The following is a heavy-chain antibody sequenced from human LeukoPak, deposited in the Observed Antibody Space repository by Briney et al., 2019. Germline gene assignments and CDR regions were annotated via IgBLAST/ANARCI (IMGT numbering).Heavy chain of an antibody. CDR2: ISYDGRSK. CDR3: AKGLRYSDN. CDR1: GFTFGSYG. V-gene: IGHV3-30*18. J-gene: IGHJ4*02. D-gene: IGHD3-9*01. Sequence: PGGSLRLSCAASGFTFGSYGMHWVRQAPGKGLEWVAVISYDGRSKYYSDSVKGRFTISRDDSKNTQYLQMNSLRADDTAVYYCAKGLRYSDNWGQGTLVTVSS.